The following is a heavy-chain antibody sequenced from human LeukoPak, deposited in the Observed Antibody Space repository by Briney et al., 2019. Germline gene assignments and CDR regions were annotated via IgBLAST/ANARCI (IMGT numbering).Heavy chain of an antibody. V-gene: IGHV4-61*01. J-gene: IGHJ4*02. Sequence: SETLSLTCTVSGGSVSSVSYYWSWIRRPPGKGLEWIGYIYYSGSTNYNPSLKSRVTISVDTSKNQFSLKLSSVTAADTAVCYCARSNYDDYSNYGRFDYRGQGTLVTVSS. CDR3: ARSNYDDYSNYGRFDY. D-gene: IGHD4-11*01. CDR1: GGSVSSVSYY. CDR2: IYYSGST.